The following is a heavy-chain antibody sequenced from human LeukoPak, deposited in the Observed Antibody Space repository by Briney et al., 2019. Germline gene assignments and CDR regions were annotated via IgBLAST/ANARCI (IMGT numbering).Heavy chain of an antibody. D-gene: IGHD6-19*01. J-gene: IGHJ4*02. CDR2: IYYSGST. V-gene: IGHV4-31*03. CDR1: GGSISSGGYY. Sequence: SETLSLTCTVSGGSISSGGYYWSWIRQHPGKGLEWIGYIYYSGSTYYNPSLKSRVTISIDTSKNQFSLKLSSVTAADTAVYYCARRGSGRYLNFDYWGQGTLFTVSS. CDR3: ARRGSGRYLNFDY.